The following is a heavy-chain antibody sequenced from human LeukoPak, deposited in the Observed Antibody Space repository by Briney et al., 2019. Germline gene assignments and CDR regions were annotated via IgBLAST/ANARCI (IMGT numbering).Heavy chain of an antibody. V-gene: IGHV3-53*01. J-gene: IGHJ3*02. D-gene: IGHD1-26*01. CDR2: IYSGGST. CDR1: GFTVTSNY. Sequence: PGGSLRLSCAASGFTVTSNYMSWVRQAPGKGLEWVSVIYSGGSTYYADSVKGRFTISRDNSKNTLYLQMNSLRAEDTAVYYCSGGSRRGSFDIWGQGTMVTVSS. CDR3: SGGSRRGSFDI.